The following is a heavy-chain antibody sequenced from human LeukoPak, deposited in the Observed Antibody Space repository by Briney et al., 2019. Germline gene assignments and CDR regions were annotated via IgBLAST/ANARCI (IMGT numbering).Heavy chain of an antibody. D-gene: IGHD2-2*01. CDR3: ARVIVVVPAAIRGRFDP. CDR1: GYSFTSYW. V-gene: IGHV5-51*01. Sequence: GASLQISCQGSGYSFTSYWIGWVRQMPGKGLEGMGIIYPGDSDTRYSPSFQGQVTISADKSISTAYLQWSSLKASDTAMYYCARVIVVVPAAIRGRFDPWGQGTLVTVSS. CDR2: IYPGDSDT. J-gene: IGHJ5*02.